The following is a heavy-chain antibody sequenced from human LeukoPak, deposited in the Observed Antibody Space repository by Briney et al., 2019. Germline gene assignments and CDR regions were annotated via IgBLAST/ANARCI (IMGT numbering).Heavy chain of an antibody. Sequence: GGSLRLSCAASALTFSSSGMHWVRQAPGKGLEWVALIWHDGSNKFYADSVKGRFTISRDNSKNTLHLQLNSLRAEDTAVYYCARESGLMYNYAMDVWGQGTTVTVTS. V-gene: IGHV3-33*01. CDR3: ARESGLMYNYAMDV. J-gene: IGHJ6*02. CDR2: IWHDGSNK. CDR1: ALTFSSSG. D-gene: IGHD1-1*01.